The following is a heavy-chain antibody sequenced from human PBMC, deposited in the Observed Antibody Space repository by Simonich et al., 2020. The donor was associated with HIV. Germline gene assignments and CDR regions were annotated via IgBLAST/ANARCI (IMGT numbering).Heavy chain of an antibody. D-gene: IGHD3-10*01. CDR3: ARGGRIPMVRGIVNWFDP. Sequence: QVQLVQSGAEVKKPGASVKVSCKDSGYTFSRHDINWVRQATGQGLVGMERMNPNRGNTAYAQKIEGRVTITRNTSISTAYMELNSLRSDDTAVYYCARGGRIPMVRGIVNWFDPWGQGTLVTVSS. V-gene: IGHV1-8*03. CDR2: MNPNRGNT. CDR1: GYTFSRHD. J-gene: IGHJ5*02.